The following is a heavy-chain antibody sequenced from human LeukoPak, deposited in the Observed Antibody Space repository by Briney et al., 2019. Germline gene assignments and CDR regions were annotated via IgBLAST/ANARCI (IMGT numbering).Heavy chain of an antibody. J-gene: IGHJ6*03. CDR2: IRYDGSNK. V-gene: IGHV3-30*02. CDR1: GFTFSSYG. CDR3: ATKHPIPHSSSWYTTGYYYYMDV. D-gene: IGHD6-13*01. Sequence: TGGSLRLSCAASGFTFSSYGMHWVRQAPGKGLEWVAFIRYDGSNKYYADSVKGRFTISRDNSKNTMYLQMNSLRAEDTAVYYCATKHPIPHSSSWYTTGYYYYMDVWGKGTTVTVSS.